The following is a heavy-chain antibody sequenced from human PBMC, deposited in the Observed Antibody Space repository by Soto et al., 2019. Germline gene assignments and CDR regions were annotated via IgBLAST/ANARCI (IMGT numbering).Heavy chain of an antibody. CDR3: ANATLGTCSGATWYNFDA. Sequence: EVQLLESGGGLIQPGGSLRLSCAASGFTFSSYAMSWVRQAPGRRLEWVSTISGGIDTSYHAGSVGGRFSITRVDSKKGVYMQMNNLTAEDTALYYGANATLGTCSGATWYNFDAWGQETQVTVSS. V-gene: IGHV3-23*01. J-gene: IGHJ4*02. CDR2: ISGGIDTS. CDR1: GFTFSSYA. D-gene: IGHD2-15*01.